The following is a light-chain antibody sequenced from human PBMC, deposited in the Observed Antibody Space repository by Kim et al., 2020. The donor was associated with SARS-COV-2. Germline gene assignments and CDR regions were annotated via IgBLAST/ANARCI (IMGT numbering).Light chain of an antibody. CDR3: QVWDSYTVV. CDR2: QNT. V-gene: IGLV3-1*01. CDR1: GNKD. Sequence: GNKDLSWYQQKPGQSPVLVIYQNTKRPSGIPDRFSGSNSGNTGTLTISGTQAVDEADFYCQVWDSYTVVFGGGTQLTVL. J-gene: IGLJ2*01.